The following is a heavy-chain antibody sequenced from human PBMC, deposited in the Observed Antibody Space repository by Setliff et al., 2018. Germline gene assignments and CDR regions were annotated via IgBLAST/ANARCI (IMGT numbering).Heavy chain of an antibody. CDR2: INPNSGGT. J-gene: IGHJ4*02. Sequence: ASVKVSCKASGFTFTGYYMHWVRQAPGQGLEWMGRINPNSGGTNYAQKFQGRVTMTRDTSISTAYMELSRLRSDDTAVYYCARGPFLEWLLYYDYWGQGTLVTVSS. CDR1: GFTFTGYY. V-gene: IGHV1-2*06. D-gene: IGHD3-3*01. CDR3: ARGPFLEWLLYYDY.